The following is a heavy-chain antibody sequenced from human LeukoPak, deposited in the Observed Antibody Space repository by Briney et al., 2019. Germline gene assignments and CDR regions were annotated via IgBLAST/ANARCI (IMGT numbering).Heavy chain of an antibody. CDR1: GYTFTGYY. Sequence: ASVKVSCKASGYTFTGYYMHWVRQAPGQGLEWMGWISAYNGNTNYAQELQGRVTMTTDTSTSTAYMELRSLRSDDTAVYYCARDVRITIFGVVIIPGDYWGQGTLVTVSS. V-gene: IGHV1-18*04. CDR3: ARDVRITIFGVVIIPGDY. J-gene: IGHJ4*02. D-gene: IGHD3-3*01. CDR2: ISAYNGNT.